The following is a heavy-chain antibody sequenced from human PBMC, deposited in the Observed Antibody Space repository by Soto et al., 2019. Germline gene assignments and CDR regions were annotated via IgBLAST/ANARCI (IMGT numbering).Heavy chain of an antibody. J-gene: IGHJ3*02. V-gene: IGHV3-30*18. CDR2: ISFDTNNQ. D-gene: IGHD3-22*01. CDR3: AKGGYYYETGGSI. Sequence: QVQLVESGGGVVQPGRSLRLSCAASGFTFSRYGMHWVRQAPGKGLEWVAVISFDTNNQDYADSVKGRFTISRDNSKNTLYLQMNSLRAEDSAVYYCAKGGYYYETGGSIWGQGTMVTVSS. CDR1: GFTFSRYG.